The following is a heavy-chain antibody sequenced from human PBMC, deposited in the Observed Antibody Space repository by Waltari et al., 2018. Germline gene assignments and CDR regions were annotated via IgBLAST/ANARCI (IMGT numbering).Heavy chain of an antibody. J-gene: IGHJ5*02. CDR3: AAGLQVGATMIPTST. V-gene: IGHV1-58*02. CDR1: GFTFTSSA. D-gene: IGHD1-26*01. Sequence: QMQLVQSGPEVKKPGTSVKVSCKASGFTFTSSAMQGVRQARGQRLEWIGWIVVGSGNTNYAQKFQERVTITRDMSTSTAYMELSSLRSEDTAVYYCAAGLQVGATMIPTSTWGQGTLVTVSS. CDR2: IVVGSGNT.